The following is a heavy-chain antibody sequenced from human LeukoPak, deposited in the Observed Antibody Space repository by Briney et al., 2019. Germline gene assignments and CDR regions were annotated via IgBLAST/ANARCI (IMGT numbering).Heavy chain of an antibody. CDR1: GGSISSYY. V-gene: IGHV4-4*07. CDR3: ATDPLFQAGTTGFDY. Sequence: SETLSLTCTVSGGSISSYYWSWIRQPAGKGLERIGRIYTSGSTNYNPSLKSRVTMSVDTSKNQFSLNLSSVTAADTAIYYCATDPLFQAGTTGFDYWAREPWSPSPQ. J-gene: IGHJ4*02. D-gene: IGHD1-1*01. CDR2: IYTSGST.